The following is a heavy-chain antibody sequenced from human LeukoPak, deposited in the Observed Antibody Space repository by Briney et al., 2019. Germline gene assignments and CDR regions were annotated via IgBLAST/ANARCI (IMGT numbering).Heavy chain of an antibody. V-gene: IGHV3-23*01. CDR1: GFTFNSYA. CDR3: ANQPPYSSGWWGGFDY. J-gene: IGHJ4*02. Sequence: PGGSLSLSCAASGFTFNSYAMSCVRQAPGEGLECVSGISGCGGRTYYADSVKGRFTISRDNSKNTLYLQMNSLRAEDTAVYYCANQPPYSSGWWGGFDYWGQGTLVTVSS. CDR2: ISGCGGRT. D-gene: IGHD6-19*01.